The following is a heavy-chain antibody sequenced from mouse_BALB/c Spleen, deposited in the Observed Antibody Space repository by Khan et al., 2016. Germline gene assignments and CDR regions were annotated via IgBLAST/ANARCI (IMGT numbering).Heavy chain of an antibody. D-gene: IGHD1-1*01. J-gene: IGHJ2*01. CDR3: SRGRAVVANFDY. CDR2: IDPNNDYT. CDR1: GYTFISYT. Sequence: QVQLKQSGAELARPGASVKMSCKASGYTFISYTIHWVKQRPGQGLEWIGYIDPNNDYTDYNHKFKDKATLTADKSSSTSYMQLSSLTSEDSAVXCCSRGRAVVANFDYWGQGTTLTVSS. V-gene: IGHV1-4*01.